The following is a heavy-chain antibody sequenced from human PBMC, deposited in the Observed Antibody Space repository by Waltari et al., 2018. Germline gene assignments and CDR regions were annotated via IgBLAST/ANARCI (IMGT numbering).Heavy chain of an antibody. J-gene: IGHJ4*02. CDR2: IYPGDSDM. Sequence: EVQLVQSGAEVKKPGESLRISCKGSGYSFTNYWIGWVRQMPGKGLEWMGIIYPGDSDMKYSPSFQGQVTISADKSINTAYLQWNSLKASDTAMYYCARYRVGYCSGGSCHDFDYWGQGTLVTVSS. CDR1: GYSFTNYW. D-gene: IGHD2-15*01. V-gene: IGHV5-51*03. CDR3: ARYRVGYCSGGSCHDFDY.